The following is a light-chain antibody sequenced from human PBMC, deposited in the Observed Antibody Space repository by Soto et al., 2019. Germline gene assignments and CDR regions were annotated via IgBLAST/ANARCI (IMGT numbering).Light chain of an antibody. CDR2: GAS. CDR3: QQYGSSPRT. J-gene: IGKJ1*01. Sequence: EIVLTQSPGTLSLSPGERATLSCRASQSVSSSYLAWYQQKPGQAPRLLIYGASSRATGIPDRFSGSGSGTDFTLNISRLEPEDFEVYYCQQYGSSPRTFGQGTKVDTK. V-gene: IGKV3-20*01. CDR1: QSVSSSY.